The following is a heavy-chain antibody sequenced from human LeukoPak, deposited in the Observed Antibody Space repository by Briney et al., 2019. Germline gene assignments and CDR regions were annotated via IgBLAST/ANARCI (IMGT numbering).Heavy chain of an antibody. CDR2: ISGSGNYT. Sequence: GRSLRLSCAASGFTFSSHDMHWVRQAPGKGLEWVSCISGSGNYTYYADSVKGRFTISRDNSKNTLYLQMNSLRAEDTAVYYCALVRGVNLGYFDYWGQGTLVTVSS. J-gene: IGHJ4*02. D-gene: IGHD3-10*01. CDR3: ALVRGVNLGYFDY. CDR1: GFTFSSHD. V-gene: IGHV3-23*01.